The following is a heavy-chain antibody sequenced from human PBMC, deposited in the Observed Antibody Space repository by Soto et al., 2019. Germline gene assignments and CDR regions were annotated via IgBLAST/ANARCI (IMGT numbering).Heavy chain of an antibody. J-gene: IGHJ4*02. V-gene: IGHV2-5*02. CDR1: GFSLTTSGVG. CDR3: AYRVLRTVFGLVTTTAIYFDF. CDR2: IYWDDDK. Sequence: QITLNASGPTVVRPTEPLTLTCRFSGFSLTTSGVGVGWIRQSQGKAPEWLALIYWDDDKRYSASLKSRRTITKDTTKNQVVLTVSDLDPTDTATYYCAYRVLRTVFGLVTTTAIYFDFWGQGTPVAVSS. D-gene: IGHD3-3*01.